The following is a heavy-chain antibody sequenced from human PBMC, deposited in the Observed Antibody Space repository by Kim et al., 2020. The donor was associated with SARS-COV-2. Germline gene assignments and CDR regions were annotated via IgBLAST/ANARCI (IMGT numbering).Heavy chain of an antibody. V-gene: IGHV5-51*01. Sequence: GESLKISCKGSGFSFSNYWIAWVRQMPGKGLEWMGIIYPDDSNTRYSPSFQGLVTFSADKSINTAYLQWSSRKASDTAMYYCARRRADVLTGLGSRFDPWGQGTLVTVSS. CDR2: IYPDDSNT. CDR3: ARRRADVLTGLGSRFDP. D-gene: IGHD3-9*01. J-gene: IGHJ5*02. CDR1: GFSFSNYW.